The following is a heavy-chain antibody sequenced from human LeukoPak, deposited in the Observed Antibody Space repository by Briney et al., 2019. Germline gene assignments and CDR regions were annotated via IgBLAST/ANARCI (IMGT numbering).Heavy chain of an antibody. CDR3: ARASYYYDTTGLGAVDI. V-gene: IGHV3-9*01. J-gene: IGHJ3*02. Sequence: PGGSLRLSCAASGFTFNDHAMYWVRQAPGKGLEWVSGINWNSDNIGFADSVKGRFTISRDDAKNSLFLQMNSLRAEGTALYYCARASYYYDTTGLGAVDIWGQGTMVAVSS. CDR1: GFTFNDHA. CDR2: INWNSDNI. D-gene: IGHD3-22*01.